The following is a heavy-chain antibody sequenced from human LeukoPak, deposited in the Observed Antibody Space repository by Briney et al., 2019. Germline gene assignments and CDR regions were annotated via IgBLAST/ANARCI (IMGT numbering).Heavy chain of an antibody. CDR2: IKQDGSQK. J-gene: IGHJ4*02. CDR3: ARGQQLVY. V-gene: IGHV3-7*01. CDR1: GFTFNSYW. Sequence: GGSLRLSCAASGFTFNSYWMSWVRQAPGKGLEWVANIKQDGSQKYYVDSVKGRFTISRDNANNSLYLQMNGLRAEDTAVYYCARGQQLVYWGQGTLVTVSS. D-gene: IGHD6-13*01.